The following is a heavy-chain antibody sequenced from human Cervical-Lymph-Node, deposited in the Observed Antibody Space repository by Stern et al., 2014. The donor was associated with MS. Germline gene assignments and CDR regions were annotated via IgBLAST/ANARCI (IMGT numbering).Heavy chain of an antibody. J-gene: IGHJ4*02. CDR3: ARKGTYGLDY. Sequence: QLVQSGAEVKKPGESLKISCKGSGYNFASYWIGWVRQVPGKGLEWMGIIYPDDSDARYAPSFQGQVTMSADKSISTAYLQWSSLKASDTAFYFCARKGTYGLDYWGQGALVTVSS. CDR1: GYNFASYW. D-gene: IGHD3-10*01. CDR2: IYPDDSDA. V-gene: IGHV5-51*01.